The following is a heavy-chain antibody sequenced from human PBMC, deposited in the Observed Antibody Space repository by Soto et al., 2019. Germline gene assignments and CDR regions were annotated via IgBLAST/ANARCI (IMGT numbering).Heavy chain of an antibody. CDR3: ARDPTYYYDSSGHG. CDR1: GGTFSSYA. J-gene: IGHJ4*02. V-gene: IGHV1-69*13. CDR2: IIPIFGTA. D-gene: IGHD3-22*01. Sequence: ASVKVSCKASGGTFSSYAISWVRQAPGQGPEWMGGIIPIFGTANYAQKFQGRVTITADESTSTAYMELSSLRSEDTAVYYCARDPTYYYDSSGHGWGQGTLVTVSS.